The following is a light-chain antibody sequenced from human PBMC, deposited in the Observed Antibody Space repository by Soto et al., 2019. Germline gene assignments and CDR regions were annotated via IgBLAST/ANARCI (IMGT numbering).Light chain of an antibody. Sequence: DIQMTQSPSTLSASVGDRVTITCRASQSISSWLAWYQQKPGNAPKLLIYDASSLESGVPSRFSGSGSGTEFTLTISCLQPDDFATYYCQQYNSYSWTFGQGTKVEIK. J-gene: IGKJ1*01. CDR2: DAS. V-gene: IGKV1-5*01. CDR3: QQYNSYSWT. CDR1: QSISSW.